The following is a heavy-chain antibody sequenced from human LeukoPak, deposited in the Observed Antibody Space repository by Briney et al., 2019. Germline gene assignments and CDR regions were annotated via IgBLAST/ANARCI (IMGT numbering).Heavy chain of an antibody. CDR1: GGSFSGYY. D-gene: IGHD3-3*01. CDR2: INQSGST. J-gene: IGHJ4*02. V-gene: IGHV4-34*01. Sequence: SETLSLTCAVYGGSFSGYYWSWIRQPPGKGLEWIGEINQSGSTNYNPSLKSRVTISVDTSKNQFSLKLSSVTAADTAVYYCARPGYDFWSGYSGPFDYWGQGTLVTVSS. CDR3: ARPGYDFWSGYSGPFDY.